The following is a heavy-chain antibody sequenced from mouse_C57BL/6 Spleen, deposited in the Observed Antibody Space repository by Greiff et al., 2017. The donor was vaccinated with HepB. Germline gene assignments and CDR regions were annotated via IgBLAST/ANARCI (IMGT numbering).Heavy chain of an antibody. CDR2: IDPENGDT. D-gene: IGHD1-1*01. Sequence: EVKLVESGAELVRPGASVKLSCTASGFNIKDDYMHWVKQRPEQGLEWIGWIDPENGDTEYASKFQGKATITADTSSNTAYLQLSSLTSEDTAVSYCTSCGSAGYFDVWGTGTTVTVSS. V-gene: IGHV14-4*01. CDR3: TSCGSAGYFDV. J-gene: IGHJ1*03. CDR1: GFNIKDDY.